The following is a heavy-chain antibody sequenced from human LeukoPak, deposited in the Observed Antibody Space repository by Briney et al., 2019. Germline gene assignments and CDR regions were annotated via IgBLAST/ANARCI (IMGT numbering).Heavy chain of an antibody. D-gene: IGHD3-3*01. CDR3: ARAERLDFWSGYYTY. Sequence: PSETLSLTCAVYGGSFSGYYWSWIRQPPGKGLDWIGEINHSGSTNYNPSLKSRVTISVDTSKNQFSLKLSSVTAADTAVYYCARAERLDFWSGYYTYWGQGTLVTVSS. J-gene: IGHJ4*02. CDR2: INHSGST. V-gene: IGHV4-34*01. CDR1: GGSFSGYY.